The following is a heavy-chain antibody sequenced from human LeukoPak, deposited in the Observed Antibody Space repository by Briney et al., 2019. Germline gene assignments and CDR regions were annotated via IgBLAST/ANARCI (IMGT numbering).Heavy chain of an antibody. J-gene: IGHJ4*02. CDR2: ISDSGGRT. D-gene: IGHD3-22*01. CDR1: GITLSNYG. CDR3: ATRGVVIRVILVGFHKEAYYFDS. Sequence: GGSLRLSCAASGITLSNYGMSWVRQAPGKGLEWVSGISDSGGRTNYADSVKDRFTISRDNPKNTLYLQMNSLRAEDTAVYFCATRGVVIRVILVGFHKEAYYFDSWGQGALVTVSS. V-gene: IGHV3-23*01.